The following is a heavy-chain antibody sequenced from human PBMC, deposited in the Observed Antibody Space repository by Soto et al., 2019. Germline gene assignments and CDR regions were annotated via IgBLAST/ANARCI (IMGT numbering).Heavy chain of an antibody. CDR3: ARGIYDFWSSYATWFDP. CDR2: INHSRNT. D-gene: IGHD3-3*01. Sequence: PSETLSLTCAVYGSSFTGYYWSWNRQPPGKGLEWIGEINHSRNTKYNPSLRSRLTISVDTSKDQFSLKLTSVTAADTAVYYCARGIYDFWSSYATWFDPWGQGTLVTVSS. J-gene: IGHJ5*02. CDR1: GSSFTGYY. V-gene: IGHV4-34*01.